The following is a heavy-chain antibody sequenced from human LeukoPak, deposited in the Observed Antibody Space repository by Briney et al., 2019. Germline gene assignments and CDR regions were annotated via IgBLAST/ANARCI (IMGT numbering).Heavy chain of an antibody. CDR1: GGSFSGYY. D-gene: IGHD3-22*01. J-gene: IGHJ4*02. CDR3: ARGRVPDYYDSSVRFEY. Sequence: SETLSLTCAVYGGSFSGYYWSWIRQPPGKGLEWIGEINHSGSTNYNPSLKSRVTISVDTSKNQFSLKLSSVTAADTAEYYCARGRVPDYYDSSVRFEYWGQGTLVTVSS. CDR2: INHSGST. V-gene: IGHV4-34*01.